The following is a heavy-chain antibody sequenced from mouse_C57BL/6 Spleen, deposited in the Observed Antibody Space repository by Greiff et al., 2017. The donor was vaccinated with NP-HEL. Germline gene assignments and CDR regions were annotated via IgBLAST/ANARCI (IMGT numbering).Heavy chain of an antibody. V-gene: IGHV1-82*01. D-gene: IGHD2-2*01. CDR2: IYPGDGDT. CDR1: GYAFSSSW. J-gene: IGHJ1*03. CDR3: ARDGYDENWYFDG. Sequence: QVQLQQSGPELVKPGASVKISCKASGYAFSSSWMNWVKQRPGKGLEWIGRIYPGDGDTNYNGKFKGKATLTADKSSSTTYMQLSSLTSEDSAVYFCARDGYDENWYFDGWGTGTTVTVSS.